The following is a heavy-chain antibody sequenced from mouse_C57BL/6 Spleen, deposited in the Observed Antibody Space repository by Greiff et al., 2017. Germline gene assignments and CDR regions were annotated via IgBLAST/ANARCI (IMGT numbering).Heavy chain of an antibody. D-gene: IGHD2-4*01. V-gene: IGHV1-81*01. CDR3: ARYYDWFAY. CDR2: IYPRSGNT. Sequence: QVQLQESGAELARPGASVKLSCKASGYTFTSYGIRWVKQRPGQGLEWIGEIYPRSGNTYYNEKFKGKATLTADKSSSTAYMELRSLTSEDSAVYFCARYYDWFAYWGQGTLVTVSA. J-gene: IGHJ3*01. CDR1: GYTFTSYG.